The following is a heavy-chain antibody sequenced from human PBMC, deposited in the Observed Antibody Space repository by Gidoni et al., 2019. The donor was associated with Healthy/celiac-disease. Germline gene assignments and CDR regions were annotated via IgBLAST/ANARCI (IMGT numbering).Heavy chain of an antibody. CDR1: GGSFSGYY. Sequence: QVQLQQWGAGLLKPSETLSLTCAVYGGSFSGYYWSWIRQPPGKGLEWIGEINHSGSTNYNPSLKSRVTISVDTSKNQFSLKLSSVTAADTAVYYCARGRDTIFGVVIIFNYWGQGTLVTVSS. CDR3: ARGRDTIFGVVIIFNY. V-gene: IGHV4-34*01. J-gene: IGHJ4*02. CDR2: INHSGST. D-gene: IGHD3-3*01.